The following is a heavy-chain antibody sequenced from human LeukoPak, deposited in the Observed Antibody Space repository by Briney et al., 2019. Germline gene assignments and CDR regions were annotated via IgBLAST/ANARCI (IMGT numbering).Heavy chain of an antibody. Sequence: GGSLRLSCSXXXXTXSSYAXHXXXQXPXXXXXXXSAITSKGGSTYYADSVKGRFTISRDNSKNTLYLQMSSLRAEDTAVYYXVKSGIAVSGTDYWGQGTLVTVSS. J-gene: IGHJ4*02. CDR1: XXTXSSYA. CDR3: VKSGIAVSGTDY. V-gene: IGHV3-64D*09. D-gene: IGHD6-19*01. CDR2: ITSKGGST.